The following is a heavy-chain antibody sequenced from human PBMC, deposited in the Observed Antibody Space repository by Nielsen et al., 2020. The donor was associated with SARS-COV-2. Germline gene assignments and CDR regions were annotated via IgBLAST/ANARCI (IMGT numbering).Heavy chain of an antibody. CDR2: ISNDGSNK. Sequence: GGSLSLSCAASGFTFSSYAMHWVRQAPGKGLEWVAVISNDGSNKYYADSVKGRFTISRDNSKNTLYLQMNSLRTEDTAVYFCARQATIYMNEVSGMDVWGQWTTVTVSS. V-gene: IGHV3-30-3*01. D-gene: IGHD3-9*01. CDR3: ARQATIYMNEVSGMDV. J-gene: IGHJ6*02. CDR1: GFTFSSYA.